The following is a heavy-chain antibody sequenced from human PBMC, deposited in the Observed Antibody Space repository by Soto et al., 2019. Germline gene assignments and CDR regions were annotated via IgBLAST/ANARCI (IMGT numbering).Heavy chain of an antibody. D-gene: IGHD1-20*01. J-gene: IGHJ4*02. CDR2: IKSKPDGGTI. Sequence: GGSLRLSCAASGFTFNNAWMNWVRQAPGKGLEWVGRIKSKPDGGTIDYAAPVKGRFTISRDDSKNTLYLQMNSLKTEDTAVYYCTWPLNSGNFDYWGQGTLVTVSS. CDR1: GFTFNNAW. CDR3: TWPLNSGNFDY. V-gene: IGHV3-15*07.